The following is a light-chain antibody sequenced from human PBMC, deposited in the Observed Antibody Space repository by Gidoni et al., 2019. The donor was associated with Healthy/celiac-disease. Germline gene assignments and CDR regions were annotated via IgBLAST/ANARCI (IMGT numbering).Light chain of an antibody. CDR3: QQFNSYPHEVT. V-gene: IGKV1-13*02. CDR1: QGISSA. J-gene: IGKJ4*01. Sequence: IQLTQSPSSLSASVGDRVTITCRASQGISSALAWYQQKPGKAPKLLIYDASSLESGVPSRFSGSGSGTDFTLTISSLQPEDFATYYCQQFNSYPHEVTFGGXTKVEIK. CDR2: DAS.